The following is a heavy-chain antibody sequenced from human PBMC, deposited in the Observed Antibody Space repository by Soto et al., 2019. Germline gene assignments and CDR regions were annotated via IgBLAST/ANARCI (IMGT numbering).Heavy chain of an antibody. CDR3: ARDPSPKAAPAHYGMDV. Sequence: ASVKVSCQASGYTFTGYYMHWVRQAPGQGLEWTGWINPNSGGTNYAQKFQGWVTMTRDTSISTAYMELSRLRSDDTAVYYCARDPSPKAAPAHYGMDVWGQGTTVTVSS. CDR2: INPNSGGT. J-gene: IGHJ6*02. V-gene: IGHV1-2*04. D-gene: IGHD6-6*01. CDR1: GYTFTGYY.